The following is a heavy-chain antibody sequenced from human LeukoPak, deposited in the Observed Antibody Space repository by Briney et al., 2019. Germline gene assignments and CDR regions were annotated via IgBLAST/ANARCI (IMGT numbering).Heavy chain of an antibody. J-gene: IGHJ4*02. D-gene: IGHD3-10*01. Sequence: PSETLSLTCTVSSYSISSGYYWGWIRQPPGKGLEWIGSIYHSGSTYYNPSLRSRVTISVDTSKNQFSLKLNSVTAADTAVYYCASLTYYYASGIPYYFDYWGQGTLVTVSS. CDR1: SYSISSGYY. CDR2: IYHSGST. V-gene: IGHV4-38-2*02. CDR3: ASLTYYYASGIPYYFDY.